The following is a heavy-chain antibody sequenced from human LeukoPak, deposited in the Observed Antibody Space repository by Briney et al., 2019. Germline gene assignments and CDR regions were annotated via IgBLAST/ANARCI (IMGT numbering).Heavy chain of an antibody. V-gene: IGHV3-23*01. D-gene: IGHD6-19*01. CDR2: ISGSGGST. Sequence: GGSLRLSCAASGFTFSSYGMSWVRQAPGKGLEWVSAISGSGGSTYYADSVKGRFTISRDNSKNTLYLQMNSLRAEDTAVYYCARLSGGIAVFYWGQGTLVTVSS. CDR1: GFTFSSYG. J-gene: IGHJ4*02. CDR3: ARLSGGIAVFY.